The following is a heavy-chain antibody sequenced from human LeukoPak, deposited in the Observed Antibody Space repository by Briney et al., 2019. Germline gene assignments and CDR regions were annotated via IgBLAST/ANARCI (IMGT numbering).Heavy chain of an antibody. V-gene: IGHV3-11*01. D-gene: IGHD5-12*01. J-gene: IGHJ3*02. CDR2: ISSSGSTI. Sequence: LEWASYISSSGSTIYYTDCVKGRFTISRDNAKNSLYLQMNSLRAGDMALYYCAKGGATIWMGAFDIWGQGTMVTVSS. CDR3: AKGGATIWMGAFDI.